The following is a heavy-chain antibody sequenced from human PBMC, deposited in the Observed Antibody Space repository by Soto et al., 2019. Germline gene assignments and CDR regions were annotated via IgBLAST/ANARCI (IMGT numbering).Heavy chain of an antibody. CDR2: SIPLFGTT. CDR1: GGSFSSFA. V-gene: IGHV1-69*06. CDR3: ARRGYCSSPTCYRGAFDI. D-gene: IGHD2-2*01. Sequence: QVQLVQSGAEVKNPGSSVKFSCKVSGGSFSSFAINWVRQAPGQGLEWMGGSIPLFGTTNYAQKFQGRVTITADKSTGTAYMELNSLRSEDTAVYYCARRGYCSSPTCYRGAFDIWGQGTMVTVSS. J-gene: IGHJ3*02.